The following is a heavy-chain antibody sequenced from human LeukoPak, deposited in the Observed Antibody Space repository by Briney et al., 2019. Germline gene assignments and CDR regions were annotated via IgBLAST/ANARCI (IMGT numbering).Heavy chain of an antibody. V-gene: IGHV3-15*01. Sequence: GGSLRLSCAASGFTFSSYWMHWVRQAPGKGLEWVGRIKSKTDGGTTDYAAPVKGRFTISRDDSKNTLYLQMNSLKTEDTAVYYCTTGLYYDSSGYSDYWGQRTLVTVSS. CDR2: IKSKTDGGTT. D-gene: IGHD3-22*01. CDR3: TTGLYYDSSGYSDY. J-gene: IGHJ4*02. CDR1: GFTFSSYW.